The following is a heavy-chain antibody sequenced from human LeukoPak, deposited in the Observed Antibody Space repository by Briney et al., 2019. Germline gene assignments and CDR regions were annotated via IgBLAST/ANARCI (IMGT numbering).Heavy chain of an antibody. CDR3: AREGLYSSSSDFDY. J-gene: IGHJ4*02. D-gene: IGHD6-13*01. Sequence: ASVKVSCKASGYTFTGYYVHWVRQAPGQGLQWMGYFNPKTGDTKYAQKLQGRVTMTRDTSISTAYMELSGLRSDDTAVYYCAREGLYSSSSDFDYWGQGTLATVSS. V-gene: IGHV1-2*02. CDR1: GYTFTGYY. CDR2: FNPKTGDT.